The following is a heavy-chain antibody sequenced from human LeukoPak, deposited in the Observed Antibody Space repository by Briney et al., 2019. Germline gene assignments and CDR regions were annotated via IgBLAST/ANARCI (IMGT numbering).Heavy chain of an antibody. CDR1: GYTFTGYY. V-gene: IGHV1-2*02. CDR3: ARDRKTDYCSGGSCYLFDY. CDR2: INPNSGGT. D-gene: IGHD2-15*01. J-gene: IGHJ4*02. Sequence: ASVKVSCKAPGYTFTGYYMHWVRQAPGQGLEWMGWINPNSGGTNYAQKFQGRVTMTRDTSISTAYMELSRLRSDDTAVYYCARDRKTDYCSGGSCYLFDYWGQGTLVTVSS.